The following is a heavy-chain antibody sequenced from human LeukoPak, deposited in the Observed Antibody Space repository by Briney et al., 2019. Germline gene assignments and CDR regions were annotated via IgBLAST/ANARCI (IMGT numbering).Heavy chain of an antibody. CDR2: ISYDGSSR. V-gene: IGHV3-30-3*01. Sequence: PGRSLRLSCAASGFTFSTYAMHWVRQAPGKGLDWVADISYDGSSRSYADSVRGRFIISRDNSKSTLYVEMNSLRAEDTAVYYCARLVGWNYDYWGQGTLVTASS. D-gene: IGHD1-1*01. CDR3: ARLVGWNYDY. J-gene: IGHJ4*02. CDR1: GFTFSTYA.